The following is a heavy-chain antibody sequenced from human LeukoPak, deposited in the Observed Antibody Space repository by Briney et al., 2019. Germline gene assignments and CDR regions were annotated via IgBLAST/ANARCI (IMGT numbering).Heavy chain of an antibody. CDR1: GGSVSGHY. V-gene: IGHV4-59*02. J-gene: IGHJ4*02. CDR3: AKVLSGSQDY. Sequence: SETLSLTCAVSGGSVSGHYWDWIRQPPGKGLEWIGYIYASGSANYHPSLKSRVTISLDTSKDHVSLRLTSVTAEDTAVYYCAKVLSGSQDYWGQGTLVTVFS. D-gene: IGHD1-26*01. CDR2: IYASGSA.